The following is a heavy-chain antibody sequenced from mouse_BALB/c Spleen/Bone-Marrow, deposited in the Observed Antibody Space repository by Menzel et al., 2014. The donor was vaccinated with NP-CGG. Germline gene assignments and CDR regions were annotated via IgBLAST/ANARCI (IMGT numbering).Heavy chain of an antibody. V-gene: IGHV5-17*02. CDR3: ARKGAMITHYYAMDY. J-gene: IGHJ4*01. CDR1: GFTFSSFG. D-gene: IGHD2-4*01. CDR2: ISNGSSTI. Sequence: EVHLVESGGGLVQPGGSRKLFCAASGFTFSSFGMHWVRQAPEKGLEWVAYISNGSSTIYYADTVKGRFTISRDNPKNTLFLQMTSLRSEDTAMYYCARKGAMITHYYAMDYWGQGTSVTVSS.